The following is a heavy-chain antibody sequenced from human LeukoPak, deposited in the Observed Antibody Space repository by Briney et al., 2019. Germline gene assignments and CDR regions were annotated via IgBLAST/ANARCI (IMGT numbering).Heavy chain of an antibody. Sequence: GESLKISCKGSGYTFTSYWVGWVRQMPGKGLEWMGIIYPGGSDTRYSPSFQGQVTISADKSITTAFLQWSSLKASDTAMYYCARVRDSSSHYYFDNWGQGTLVTVSS. V-gene: IGHV5-51*01. J-gene: IGHJ4*02. D-gene: IGHD6-6*01. CDR1: GYTFTSYW. CDR2: IYPGGSDT. CDR3: ARVRDSSSHYYFDN.